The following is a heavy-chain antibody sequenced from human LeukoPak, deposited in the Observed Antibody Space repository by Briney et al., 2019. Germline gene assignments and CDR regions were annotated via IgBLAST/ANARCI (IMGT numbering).Heavy chain of an antibody. V-gene: IGHV1-8*01. J-gene: IGHJ3*02. D-gene: IGHD3-22*01. CDR2: MDPNSGKT. Sequence: ASVKVSCKASGYTFTNYDINWVRQATGQGLEWMGWMDPNSGKTGYAQKFQGRVTITRNTSISTAYMELSSLRFEDTAVYYCATPWAADSSGPHAFDIWGQGTMVTVSS. CDR3: ATPWAADSSGPHAFDI. CDR1: GYTFTNYD.